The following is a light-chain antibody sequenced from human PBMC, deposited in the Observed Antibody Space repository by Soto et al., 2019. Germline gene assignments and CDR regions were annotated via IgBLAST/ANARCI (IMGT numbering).Light chain of an antibody. J-gene: IGLJ2*01. CDR3: NSFTTSSTLV. CDR2: DVS. V-gene: IGLV2-14*03. Sequence: QSVLTQPASVSGSPGQSITISCPGTSSDVGAYNYVSWYQHHPGKAPKLMIYDVSNRPSGVSNRFSGSKSGNTASLTISGLQAEDEADYYCNSFTTSSTLVFGGGTKVTVL. CDR1: SSDVGAYNY.